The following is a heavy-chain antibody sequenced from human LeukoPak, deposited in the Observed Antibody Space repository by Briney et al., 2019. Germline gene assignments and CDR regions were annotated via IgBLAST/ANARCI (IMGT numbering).Heavy chain of an antibody. CDR1: GGSISSYY. J-gene: IGHJ5*01. CDR3: ARRTPVTPNSFDS. D-gene: IGHD4-17*01. V-gene: IGHV4-59*08. CDR2: VYSSGNT. Sequence: SETLSLTCTVSGGSISSYYWSWLRHPPGKGLEWIGYVYSSGNTNYSPSLKSRVTISLDTSKNQFSLKMSSLTAADTAVYYCARRTPVTPNSFDSWGQGTLVTASS.